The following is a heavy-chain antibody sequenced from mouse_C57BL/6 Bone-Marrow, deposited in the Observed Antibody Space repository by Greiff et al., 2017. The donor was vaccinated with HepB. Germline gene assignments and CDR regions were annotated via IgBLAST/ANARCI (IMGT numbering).Heavy chain of an antibody. CDR1: GYTFTGYW. D-gene: IGHD2-4*01. J-gene: IGHJ2*01. Sequence: QVQLKQSGAELMKPGASVKLSCKATGYTFTGYWIEWVKQRPGHGLEWIGEILPGSGSTNYNEKFKGKATFTADTSSNTAYMQLSSLTTEDSAIYYCARGSYYDYEVRNFDYWGQGTTLTVSS. CDR2: ILPGSGST. CDR3: ARGSYYDYEVRNFDY. V-gene: IGHV1-9*01.